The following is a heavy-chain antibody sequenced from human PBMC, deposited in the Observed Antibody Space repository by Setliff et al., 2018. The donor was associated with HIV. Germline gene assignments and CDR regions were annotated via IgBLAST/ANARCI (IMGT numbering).Heavy chain of an antibody. V-gene: IGHV1-69*13. D-gene: IGHD1-26*01. CDR3: ATLKPVGAPGAEPFDI. J-gene: IGHJ3*02. CDR1: GGTFSSFA. Sequence: SVKVSCKTSGGTFSSFALSWVRQAPGQGLEWMGGIIPIFGTTNYAQKFQGRVTITADESTGTAYMELSSLRSEDTAVYYCATLKPVGAPGAEPFDIWGQGTMVTVSS. CDR2: IIPIFGTT.